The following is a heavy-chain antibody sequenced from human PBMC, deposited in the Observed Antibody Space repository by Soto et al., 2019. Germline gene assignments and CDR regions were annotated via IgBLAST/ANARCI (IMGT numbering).Heavy chain of an antibody. V-gene: IGHV1-3*01. CDR1: GYTFTSYA. J-gene: IGHJ6*02. Sequence: GASVKVSCKASGYTFTSYAMHWVRQAPGQRLKWMGWINAGNGNTKYSQKFQGRVTITRDTSASTAYMELSSLRSEDTAVYYCARRMEAAGTFPYYYGMDVWGQGTTVTVSS. CDR3: ARRMEAAGTFPYYYGMDV. CDR2: INAGNGNT. D-gene: IGHD6-13*01.